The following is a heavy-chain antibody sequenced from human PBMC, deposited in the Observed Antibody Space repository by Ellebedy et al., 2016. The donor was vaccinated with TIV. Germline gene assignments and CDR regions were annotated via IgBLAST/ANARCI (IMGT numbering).Heavy chain of an antibody. J-gene: IGHJ4*02. D-gene: IGHD1-7*01. CDR3: EKIPVAYNWNYADDY. CDR1: GISLRSYA. Sequence: GESLKISCAASGISLRSYAMSWVRQAPGKGLEWVSTIGGTGGTTYYRESVKGRFTVSRDTSRNTLYLQMSSLRAEDTAVYYCEKIPVAYNWNYADDYWGQGTLVTVST. CDR2: IGGTGGTT. V-gene: IGHV3-23*01.